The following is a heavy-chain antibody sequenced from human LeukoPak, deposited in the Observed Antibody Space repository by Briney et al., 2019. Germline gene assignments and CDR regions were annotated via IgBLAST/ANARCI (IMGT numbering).Heavy chain of an antibody. D-gene: IGHD3-22*01. Sequence: PGGSLRLSCAASGFTFDDYAMHWVRQAPGKGLEWVSGISWNSGSIGYADSVKGRFTISRDNAKNSLYLQMNSLRAEDTALYYCAKGSYYDSSGRGTGPFDYWGQGTLVTVSS. V-gene: IGHV3-9*01. CDR2: ISWNSGSI. CDR3: AKGSYYDSSGRGTGPFDY. CDR1: GFTFDDYA. J-gene: IGHJ4*02.